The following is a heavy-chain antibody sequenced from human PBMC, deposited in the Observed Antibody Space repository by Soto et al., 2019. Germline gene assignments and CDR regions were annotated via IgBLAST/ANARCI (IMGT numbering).Heavy chain of an antibody. J-gene: IGHJ4*02. CDR2: ISGSGGIT. CDR3: AKGGGVVTAIPFDY. CDR1: GFTFDDYA. Sequence: EVQLVESGGGLVQPGRSLRLSCAASGFTFDDYAMHWVRQAPGKGLEWVSGISGSGGITYDSDSVKGRFTISRDNSKNTLYRQMSSLRAEDTAVYYCAKGGGVVTAIPFDYWGQGTLVTVSS. D-gene: IGHD2-21*02. V-gene: IGHV3-23*04.